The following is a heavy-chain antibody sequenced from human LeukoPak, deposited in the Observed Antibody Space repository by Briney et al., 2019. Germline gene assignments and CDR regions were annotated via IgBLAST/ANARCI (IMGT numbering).Heavy chain of an antibody. CDR2: ISGSGGST. CDR3: AKERGYYDFWSGYYKGRNDAFDI. D-gene: IGHD3-3*01. V-gene: IGHV3-23*01. Sequence: GGSLRLSCAASGFTFTSYSMNWVRQAPGKGLEWVSAISGSGGSTYYADSVKGRSTISRDNSKNTLYLQMNSLRAEDTAVYYCAKERGYYDFWSGYYKGRNDAFDIWGQGTMVTVSS. J-gene: IGHJ3*02. CDR1: GFTFTSYS.